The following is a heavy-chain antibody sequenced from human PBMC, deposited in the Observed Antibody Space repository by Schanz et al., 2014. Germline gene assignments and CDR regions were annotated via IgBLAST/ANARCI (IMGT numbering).Heavy chain of an antibody. CDR2: ISGDHHNT. CDR1: RFPVTNAW. J-gene: IGHJ2*01. V-gene: IGHV3-23*04. CDR3: AKDAPYPFDL. Sequence: EVQLAESGGGLVQPGGSLRLSCAASRFPVTNAWMSWGRQAPGKGLEWVSSISGDHHNTFYADSVKGRFTISRDNSKNTLYLQMNSLRDEDTAVYDCAKDAPYPFDLWGRGTLITVSS.